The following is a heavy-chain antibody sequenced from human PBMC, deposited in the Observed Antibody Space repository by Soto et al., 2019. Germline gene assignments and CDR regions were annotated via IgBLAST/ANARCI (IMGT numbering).Heavy chain of an antibody. V-gene: IGHV3-9*01. CDR3: AKDRRLLWFGEAMDV. D-gene: IGHD3-10*01. CDR1: GFTFDDYA. Sequence: DVQLVESGGGLVQPGRSLRLSCAASGFTFDDYAMHWVRQAPGKGLEWVSGISWNSGSIGYADSVKGRFTISRDNAKNSLYLQMNSLRAEDTALYYCAKDRRLLWFGEAMDVWGKGTTVTVSS. CDR2: ISWNSGSI. J-gene: IGHJ6*04.